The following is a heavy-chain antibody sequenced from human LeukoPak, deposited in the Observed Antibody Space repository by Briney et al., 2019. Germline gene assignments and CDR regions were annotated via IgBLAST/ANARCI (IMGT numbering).Heavy chain of an antibody. CDR2: IYYTGNT. Sequence: SETLSLTCTVSGVSISSSYSYWGWIRQPPGMGLEWIGSIYYTGNTYYNASLKSQVSISIDTSKNQFSLKLTSVTAADRAVYYCARQPGSGLFILPGGQGTLVTVSS. D-gene: IGHD3/OR15-3a*01. CDR3: ARQPGSGLFILP. J-gene: IGHJ4*02. CDR1: GVSISSSYSY. V-gene: IGHV4-39*01.